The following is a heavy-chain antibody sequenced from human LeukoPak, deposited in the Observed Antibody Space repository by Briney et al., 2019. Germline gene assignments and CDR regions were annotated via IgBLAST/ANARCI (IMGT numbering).Heavy chain of an antibody. V-gene: IGHV1-3*01. CDR3: ARHYGSGSYHLFDY. CDR1: GYTFTSYA. Sequence: ASVKVSCKASGYTFTSYAMHWVRQAPGRRLEWMGWINAGNGNTKYSQKFQGRVTITRDTSASTAYMELSSLRSEDTAVYYCARHYGSGSYHLFDYWGQGTLVTVSS. CDR2: INAGNGNT. D-gene: IGHD3-10*01. J-gene: IGHJ4*02.